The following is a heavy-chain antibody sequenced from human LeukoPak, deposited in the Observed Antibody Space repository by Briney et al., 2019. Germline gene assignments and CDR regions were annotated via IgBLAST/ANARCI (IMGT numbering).Heavy chain of an antibody. Sequence: ASVKVSCKASGYIFTGDYMHWVRQAPGQGLEWMGWINPNSGGTNYAQKFQGRVTMTRDTSISTAYMELSRLRSDDTAVYYCARLGSRNYYYYGMDVWGQGTTVTVSS. J-gene: IGHJ6*02. CDR1: GYIFTGDY. V-gene: IGHV1-2*02. CDR2: INPNSGGT. D-gene: IGHD1-14*01. CDR3: ARLGSRNYYYYGMDV.